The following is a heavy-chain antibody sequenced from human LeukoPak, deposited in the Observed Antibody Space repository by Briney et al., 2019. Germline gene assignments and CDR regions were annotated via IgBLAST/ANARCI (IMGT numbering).Heavy chain of an antibody. Sequence: GRSLRLSCAASGFTFSSYGMHWVRQAPGKGLEWVAVISYDGSNKYYADSVKGRFTISRDNSKNTLYLQMNSLRAEDTAVYYCAKDRIRMVRGVIHYYYYGMDVSGKGTTVTVSS. J-gene: IGHJ6*04. CDR2: ISYDGSNK. CDR1: GFTFSSYG. D-gene: IGHD3-10*01. V-gene: IGHV3-30*18. CDR3: AKDRIRMVRGVIHYYYYGMDV.